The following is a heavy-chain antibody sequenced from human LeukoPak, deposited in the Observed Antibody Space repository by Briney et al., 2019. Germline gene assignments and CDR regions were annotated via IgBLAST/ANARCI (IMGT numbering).Heavy chain of an antibody. CDR1: GFTFSSYA. D-gene: IGHD3-22*01. CDR2: ISGSGGRT. CDR3: AKDLYDSSGYYHDY. V-gene: IGHV3-23*01. J-gene: IGHJ4*02. Sequence: PGGSLRLPCAASGFTFSSYAINWVRQAPGKGLEWVSAISGSGGRTEYADAVKGRFTISRDNSKNTLYLQMNNLRDEDTAVYYCAKDLYDSSGYYHDYWGQGTLVTVSS.